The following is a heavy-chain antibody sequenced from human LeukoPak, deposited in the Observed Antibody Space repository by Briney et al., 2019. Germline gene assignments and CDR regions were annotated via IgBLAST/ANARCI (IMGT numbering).Heavy chain of an antibody. J-gene: IGHJ3*02. V-gene: IGHV3-30*03. Sequence: PGRSLRLSCAASGFTFNIYGMHWVRQAPGKGLEWVAGISYDEMYQYYADSVKGRFTISRDNSKNTLYLQMNTLRAEDTAVYYCARRQGDAFDIWGQGTMVTVSS. CDR3: ARRQGDAFDI. CDR2: ISYDEMYQ. CDR1: GFTFNIYG.